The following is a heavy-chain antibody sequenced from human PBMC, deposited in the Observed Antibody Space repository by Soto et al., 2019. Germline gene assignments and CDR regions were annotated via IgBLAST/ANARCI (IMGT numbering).Heavy chain of an antibody. J-gene: IGHJ6*02. CDR2: INHSGST. CDR3: ARLGFDYDTSTAYYNVLHYYGVDV. CDR1: GGSFSGYY. D-gene: IGHD3-9*01. Sequence: SETLSLTCAVYGGSFSGYYWSWIRQPPGKGLEWIGEINHSGSTRYSPSFQGQVTISADKSISTAYLQWSSLKASDTAMYYCARLGFDYDTSTAYYNVLHYYGVDVWGQGTTVTVSS. V-gene: IGHV4-34*10.